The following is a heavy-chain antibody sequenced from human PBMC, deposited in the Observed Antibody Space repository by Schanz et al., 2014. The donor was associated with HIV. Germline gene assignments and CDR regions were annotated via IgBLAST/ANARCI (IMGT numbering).Heavy chain of an antibody. Sequence: QVQLQESGPGLVKPSQTLSLTCTVSGGSISSGGYFWSWIRQHPGKGLEWIGYMYHSGSTFYNPSLNSRVAISVNTSKKQFSLPLTSVTSADTAVYYCARECGSGSYSFPDYWGQGILVTVSS. CDR2: MYHSGST. J-gene: IGHJ4*02. V-gene: IGHV4-31*03. CDR1: GGSISSGGYF. D-gene: IGHD3-10*01. CDR3: ARECGSGSYSFPDY.